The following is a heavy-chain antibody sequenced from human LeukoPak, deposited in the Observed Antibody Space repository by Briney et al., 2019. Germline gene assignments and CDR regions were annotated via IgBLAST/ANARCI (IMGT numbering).Heavy chain of an antibody. D-gene: IGHD3-9*01. CDR1: GFSFGSYG. CDR3: ARDGPTYYDILTGYSPGAFDI. V-gene: IGHV3-30*03. Sequence: PGKSLRLSCAASGFSFGSYGIHWVRQAPGKGLEWVAVISHEGSQTYYADSVRGRFTISRDNSKNTLYLQMNSLRAEDTAVYYCARDGPTYYDILTGYSPGAFDIWGQGTMVTVSS. CDR2: ISHEGSQT. J-gene: IGHJ3*02.